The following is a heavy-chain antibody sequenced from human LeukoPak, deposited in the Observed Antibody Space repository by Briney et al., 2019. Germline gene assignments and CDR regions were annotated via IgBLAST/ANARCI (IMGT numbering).Heavy chain of an antibody. D-gene: IGHD2-2*01. V-gene: IGHV1-69*04. J-gene: IGHJ6*02. CDR3: ANAGYCSSTSCYLHYYYYGMDV. Sequence: GASVKVSCKASGGTFSSYAISWVRQAPGQGLEWMGRIIPILGIANYAQKFQGRVTITADKSTSTAYMELSSLRSEDTAVYYCANAGYCSSTSCYLHYYYYGMDVWGQGTTVTVSS. CDR1: GGTFSSYA. CDR2: IIPILGIA.